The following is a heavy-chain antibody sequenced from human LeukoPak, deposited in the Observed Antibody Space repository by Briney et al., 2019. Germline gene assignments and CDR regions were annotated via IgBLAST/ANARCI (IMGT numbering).Heavy chain of an antibody. D-gene: IGHD3-10*01. CDR1: GYTFTSYD. V-gene: IGHV1-8*01. CDR2: MNPNSGNT. CDR3: ARGRGLWFGEFHLIY. J-gene: IGHJ4*02. Sequence: ASVKVSCKASGYTFTSYDINWVRQATGQGLERMGWMNPNSGNTGYAQKFQGRVTMTRNTSISTAYMELSSLRSEDTAVYYCARGRGLWFGEFHLIYWGQGTLVTVSS.